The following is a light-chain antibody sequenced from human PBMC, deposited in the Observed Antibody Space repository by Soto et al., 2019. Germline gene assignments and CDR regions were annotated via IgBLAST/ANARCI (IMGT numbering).Light chain of an antibody. V-gene: IGLV2-11*01. CDR3: CSYAGSYTDV. CDR2: DVS. CDR1: SSDVGGYNY. Sequence: QSVLTQPRSVSGSPGQSVTISCTGTSSDVGGYNYVSWYQQHPGKAPKLMIYDVSKRPSGVPDRFSGSKSGNTASLTISGLQAEDEADYYCCSYAGSYTDVFGTGTSSPS. J-gene: IGLJ1*01.